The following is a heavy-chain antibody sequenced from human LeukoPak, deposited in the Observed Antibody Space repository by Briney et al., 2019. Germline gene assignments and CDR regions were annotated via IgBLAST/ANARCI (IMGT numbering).Heavy chain of an antibody. CDR2: IYYSATT. CDR1: GGSISYYY. J-gene: IGHJ6*02. Sequence: SETLSLTCTVSGGSISYYYWSWIRQSPGKGLEWIGYIYYSATTNYNPSLKSRVTISVDTSKNQFSLQLRSVTAADTAVYYCAREDPQTTVPAGMDVRGQGTTVTVSS. D-gene: IGHD4-17*01. V-gene: IGHV4-59*01. CDR3: AREDPQTTVPAGMDV.